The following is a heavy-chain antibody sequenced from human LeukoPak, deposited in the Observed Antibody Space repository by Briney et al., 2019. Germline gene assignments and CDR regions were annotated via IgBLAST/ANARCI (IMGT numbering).Heavy chain of an antibody. V-gene: IGHV1-2*02. CDR3: ARTPLYCSSTSCYYSWFDP. CDR1: GYTFTSYG. Sequence: ASVKVSCKASGYTFTSYGISWVRQAPGQGLEWMGWINPNSGGTNYAQKFQGRVTMTRDTSISTAYMELSRLRSDDTAVYYCARTPLYCSSTSCYYSWFDPWGQGTLVTVPS. D-gene: IGHD2-2*01. CDR2: INPNSGGT. J-gene: IGHJ5*02.